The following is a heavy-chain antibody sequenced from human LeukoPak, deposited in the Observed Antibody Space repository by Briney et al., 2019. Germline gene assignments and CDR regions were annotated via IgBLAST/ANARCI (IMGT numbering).Heavy chain of an antibody. J-gene: IGHJ4*02. D-gene: IGHD6-13*01. CDR2: IKPDGSVG. Sequence: GGSLRLSCAASGFTFSSYWMTWVRQAPGKGLEWVANIKPDGSVGYYVDSVRGRFIISRDNAENSLYLQMNSLRVEDTAVYYCTQNLVAAAGDHWGQGTLLIVSS. CDR1: GFTFSSYW. CDR3: TQNLVAAAGDH. V-gene: IGHV3-7*01.